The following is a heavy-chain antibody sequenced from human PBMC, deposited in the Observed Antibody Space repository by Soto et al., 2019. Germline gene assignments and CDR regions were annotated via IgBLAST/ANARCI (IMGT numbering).Heavy chain of an antibody. V-gene: IGHV3-23*01. D-gene: IGHD3-3*01. J-gene: IGHJ6*02. Sequence: HPGGSLRLSCAASGFTFSSYAMSWVRQAPGKGLEWVSAISGSGGSTYYADSVKGRFTISRDNSKNTLYLQMNSLRAEVTAVYYCAKGIGHYDFWSGYLIGGANYYCYGIDVWGQGTTVTVSS. CDR3: AKGIGHYDFWSGYLIGGANYYCYGIDV. CDR2: ISGSGGST. CDR1: GFTFSSYA.